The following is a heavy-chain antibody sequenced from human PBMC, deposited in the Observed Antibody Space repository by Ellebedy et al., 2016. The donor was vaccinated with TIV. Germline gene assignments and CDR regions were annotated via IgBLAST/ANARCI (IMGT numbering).Heavy chain of an antibody. CDR2: INPSGGST. D-gene: IGHD6-13*01. CDR1: GYTFTSYY. Sequence: AASVKVSCKASGYTFTSYYMHWVRQAPGQGLKWMGIINPSGGSTSYAQKFQGRVTMTRDTSTSTVYMELSSLRSEDSAVYYCARETSRYSRSWDSWGQGTLVTVSS. V-gene: IGHV1-46*01. CDR3: ARETSRYSRSWDS. J-gene: IGHJ4*02.